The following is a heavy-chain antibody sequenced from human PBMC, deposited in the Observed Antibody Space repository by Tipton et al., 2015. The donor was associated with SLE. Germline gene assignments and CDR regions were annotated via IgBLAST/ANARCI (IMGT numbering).Heavy chain of an antibody. J-gene: IGHJ4*02. CDR2: IYGSGSS. D-gene: IGHD3-3*01. CDR1: GYSISSGSY. Sequence: TLSLTCAVSGYSISSGSYWGWIRQPPGKGLEWIGGIYGSGSSYYNPSLGSRVTISVDTSKNQFSLKLSSVTAADTAVYFCVRDPRSLQWYFDFWGKGLLVRVSS. V-gene: IGHV4-38-2*02. CDR3: VRDPRSLQWYFDF.